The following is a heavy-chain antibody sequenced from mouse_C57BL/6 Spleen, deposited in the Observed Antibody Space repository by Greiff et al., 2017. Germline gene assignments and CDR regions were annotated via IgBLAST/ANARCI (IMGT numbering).Heavy chain of an antibody. CDR2: ISSVSSTI. CDR1: GFTFSDYG. CDR3: ARPGGSSYEGYVDV. J-gene: IGHJ1*03. Sequence: EVMLVESGGGLVKPGGSLKLSCAASGFTFSDYGMHWVRQAPEKGLEWVAYISSVSSTIYYADTVKGRFTISRDNAKTTLFLQMTSMRSEDTAMYYCARPGGSSYEGYVDVWGTGTTVTVSS. D-gene: IGHD1-1*01. V-gene: IGHV5-17*01.